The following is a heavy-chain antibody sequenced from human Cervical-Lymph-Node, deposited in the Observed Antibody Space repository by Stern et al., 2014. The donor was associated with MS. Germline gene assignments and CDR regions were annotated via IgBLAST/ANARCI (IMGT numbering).Heavy chain of an antibody. Sequence: VQLVQSGGGVVQPGRSLSLSCAASGFTFSSYGMHWVRQDPGKVLEWVAVIWCERSNKYDADSGKGRFTITRDNSKNTLYLQMNSLRAEDTAVYYCARSSSPSPYYYYGMDVWGQGTTVTVSS. D-gene: IGHD6-13*01. V-gene: IGHV3-33*01. J-gene: IGHJ6*02. CDR1: GFTFSSYG. CDR3: ARSSSPSPYYYYGMDV. CDR2: IWCERSNK.